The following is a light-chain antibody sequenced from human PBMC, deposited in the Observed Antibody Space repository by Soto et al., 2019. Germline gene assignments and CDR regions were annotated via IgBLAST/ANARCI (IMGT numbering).Light chain of an antibody. CDR1: QGIRNF. V-gene: IGKV1-27*01. J-gene: IGKJ3*01. CDR2: AAS. CDR3: QKYSSVPF. Sequence: DIQMTQSPTSLSASVGDRVTITCRASQGIRNFVAWYQQKPGKAPKLLIYAASTLQSGVPSRFSGSGSWTDFTLTIHSLQPEDVATYSCQKYSSVPFFGPGTKVEIK.